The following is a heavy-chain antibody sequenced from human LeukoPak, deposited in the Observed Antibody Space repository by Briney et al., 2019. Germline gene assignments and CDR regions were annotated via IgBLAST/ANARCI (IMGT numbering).Heavy chain of an antibody. D-gene: IGHD1-26*01. CDR1: GGSISSSSYY. J-gene: IGHJ6*03. CDR2: IYYSGST. CDR3: ARVSYRDYYYYMDV. Sequence: SETLSLTCTVSGGSISSSSYYWGWIRQPPGKGLEWIGSIYYSGSTYYNPSLKSRVTISVDTSKNQFSLKLSSVTAADTAVYYCARVSYRDYYYYMDVWGKGTTVTVSS. V-gene: IGHV4-39*07.